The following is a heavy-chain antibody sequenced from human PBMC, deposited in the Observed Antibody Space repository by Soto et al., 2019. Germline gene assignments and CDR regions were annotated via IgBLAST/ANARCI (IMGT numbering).Heavy chain of an antibody. CDR1: GGSFSGYY. V-gene: IGHV4-34*01. Sequence: SETLSLTCAVYGGSFSGYYWSWIRQPPGKGLEWIGEINHSGSTNYNPSLKSRVTISVDTSKNQFSLKLSSVTAADTAVYYCARDKHILTGYYRGYYYGMDVWGQGTTVTVSS. J-gene: IGHJ6*02. CDR2: INHSGST. D-gene: IGHD3-9*01. CDR3: ARDKHILTGYYRGYYYGMDV.